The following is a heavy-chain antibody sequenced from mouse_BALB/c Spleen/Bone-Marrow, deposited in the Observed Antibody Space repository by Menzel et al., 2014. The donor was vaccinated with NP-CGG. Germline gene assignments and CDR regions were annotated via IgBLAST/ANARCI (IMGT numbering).Heavy chain of an antibody. CDR2: INPGSSTI. Sequence: DVQLVESGGGLVQPGGSLILSCAASGFDFSGYWMSWARQAPGKGQEWIGEINPGSSTINYTPSLKDKFIISRDNAKKTLYLQINKVRSDDTSLYYCARLGSYGYFAYWGQGTTLTVSS. J-gene: IGHJ2*01. D-gene: IGHD1-1*01. CDR3: ARLGSYGYFAY. CDR1: GFDFSGYW. V-gene: IGHV4-2*02.